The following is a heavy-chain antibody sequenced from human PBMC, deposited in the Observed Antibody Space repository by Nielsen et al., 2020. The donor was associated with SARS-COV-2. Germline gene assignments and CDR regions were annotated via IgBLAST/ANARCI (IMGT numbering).Heavy chain of an antibody. CDR2: IWYDGSNK. CDR1: GFSFSSYV. D-gene: IGHD1-26*01. CDR3: ARAGELQIDIYYYYGMDV. V-gene: IGHV3-33*01. J-gene: IGHJ6*02. Sequence: GESLKISCAASGFSFSSYVMHWVRQAPGKGLEWVAVIWYDGSNKYYADSVKGRFTISRDNSKNTLYLQMNSQRAEDTAVYYCARAGELQIDIYYYYGMDVWGQGTTVTVSS.